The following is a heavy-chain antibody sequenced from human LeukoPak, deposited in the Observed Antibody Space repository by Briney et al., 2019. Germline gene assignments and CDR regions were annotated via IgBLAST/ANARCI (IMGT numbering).Heavy chain of an antibody. V-gene: IGHV3-33*06. J-gene: IGHJ3*02. CDR3: AKERNDCSGGSCYYLDAFDI. D-gene: IGHD2-15*01. CDR2: IWYEGSNK. Sequence: PGGSLRLSCAASGFTFSSYGMHWVRQAPGKGLEWVEVIWYEGSNKYYADSVKGRFTISRDNSKNTLYLQMNSLRAEDTAVYYCAKERNDCSGGSCYYLDAFDIWGQGTMVTVSS. CDR1: GFTFSSYG.